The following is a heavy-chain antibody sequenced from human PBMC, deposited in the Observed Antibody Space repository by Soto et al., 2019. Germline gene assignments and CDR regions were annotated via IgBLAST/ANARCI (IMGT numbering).Heavy chain of an antibody. CDR2: XIXXXGXA. CDR1: GGTFSSYA. CDR3: ARGLTTVTTGAFDI. V-gene: IGHV1-69*13. D-gene: IGHD4-17*01. J-gene: IGHJ3*02. Sequence: SVKVSCKASGGTFSSYAISWVRQAPGQGIEWMXGXIXXXGXAXXXQXXXXRVTITADESTSTAYMELSSLRSEDTAVYYCARGLTTVTTGAFDIWGQGTMVTVSS.